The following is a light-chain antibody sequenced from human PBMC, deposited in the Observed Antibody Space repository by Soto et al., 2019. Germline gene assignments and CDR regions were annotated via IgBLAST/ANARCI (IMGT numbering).Light chain of an antibody. Sequence: QSALTQPPSVSGSPGQSVTISCTGTSSDVGSYNRVSWYQQPPGTAPQLMIYEVSNRPSGVPDRFSGSKSGNTASLTISGLQAEDEADYYCSSYTISSTVVFGGGTKLTV. CDR1: SSDVGSYNR. V-gene: IGLV2-18*02. CDR2: EVS. J-gene: IGLJ2*01. CDR3: SSYTISSTVV.